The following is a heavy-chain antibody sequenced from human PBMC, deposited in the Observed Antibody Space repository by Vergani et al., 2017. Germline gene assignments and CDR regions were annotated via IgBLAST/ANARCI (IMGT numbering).Heavy chain of an antibody. CDR1: GASITSGSFY. CDR3: VRESWMSDRRGVYWFDT. CDR2: IHASGTK. J-gene: IGHJ5*02. Sequence: QVHLNEAGPGLVKPSQTLSLTCTVSGASITSGSFYWSWIRQPAGKGLEWIGRIHASGTKNYNHSLRSRVTLSVDTSKNQLSLKMISMTAADTAVYYCVRESWMSDRRGVYWFDTWGQGTLVSVSS. V-gene: IGHV4-61*02. D-gene: IGHD3-10*01.